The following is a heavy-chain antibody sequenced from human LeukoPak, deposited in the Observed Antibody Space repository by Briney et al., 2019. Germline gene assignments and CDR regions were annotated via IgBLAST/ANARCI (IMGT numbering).Heavy chain of an antibody. D-gene: IGHD2-8*01. CDR3: AKDRICTNGVRFFDY. V-gene: IGHV3-23*01. CDR2: ISGSGGST. J-gene: IGHJ4*02. Sequence: GGSLRLSCAASGFTFSSYAMSWFRQAPGKGLEWVSAISGSGGSTYYAHSVKGRFTISRDNSKNTLYLQMNSLRAEDTAVYYCAKDRICTNGVRFFDYWGQGTLVTVSS. CDR1: GFTFSSYA.